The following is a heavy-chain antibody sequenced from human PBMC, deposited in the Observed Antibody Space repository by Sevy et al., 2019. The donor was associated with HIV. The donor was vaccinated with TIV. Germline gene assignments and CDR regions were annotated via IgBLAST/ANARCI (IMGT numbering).Heavy chain of an antibody. D-gene: IGHD3-22*01. CDR1: GFIFYNYA. CDR3: AGGRYDSGGSFDAFDI. Sequence: GGSLRLSCAASGFIFYNYAMNWVRQAPGKGLEWVSTFFRSGDTTYYADSVKGRFTISGDNSKNTQYLQMNSLRTEDTALYYCAGGRYDSGGSFDAFDIWGQGTMVTVSS. CDR2: FFRSGDTT. J-gene: IGHJ3*02. V-gene: IGHV3-23*01.